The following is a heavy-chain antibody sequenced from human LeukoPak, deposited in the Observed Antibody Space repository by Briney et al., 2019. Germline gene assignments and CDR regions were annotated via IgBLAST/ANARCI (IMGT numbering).Heavy chain of an antibody. Sequence: GGSLRLSCAASGFTFSSYSMNWVRQAPGKGLEWVSSISSSSSYIYYADSVKGRFTISRDNAKNSLYLQMNSLRAEDTAVYYCARAALLWFGEFSPFDYWGQGTLVTVSS. CDR3: ARAALLWFGEFSPFDY. CDR2: ISSSSSYI. CDR1: GFTFSSYS. D-gene: IGHD3-10*01. V-gene: IGHV3-21*01. J-gene: IGHJ4*02.